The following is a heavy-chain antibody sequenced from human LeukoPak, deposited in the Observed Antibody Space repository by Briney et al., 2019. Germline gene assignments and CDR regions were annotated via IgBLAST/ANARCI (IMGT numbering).Heavy chain of an antibody. CDR3: ARSVVAVAATPTHFDL. CDR1: GFKFDDYA. D-gene: IGHD2-15*01. V-gene: IGHV3-9*01. J-gene: IGHJ2*01. CDR2: ISWSSGHM. Sequence: TGGSLRPSCAASGFKFDDYAMHWVRLGPGKGLEWVSGISWSSGHMDYADSVKGRFTISRDNAKNSLYLQMDSLRPEDTALFYCARSVVAVAATPTHFDLWGRGTQVTVSS.